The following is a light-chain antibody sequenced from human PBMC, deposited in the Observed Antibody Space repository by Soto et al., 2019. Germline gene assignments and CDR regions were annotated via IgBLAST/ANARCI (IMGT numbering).Light chain of an antibody. CDR3: QQYYNYPYT. CDR1: QNIGNL. V-gene: IGKV1-5*03. Sequence: DIQMTQSPSTLSASVGDRVTLTCRASQNIGNLLAWYQQKPGRAPQLLIYVASTLESGVPSMFSGSGSGTELTLTISSLQPDDFATYYCQQYYNYPYTFGQGTKLEIK. J-gene: IGKJ2*01. CDR2: VAS.